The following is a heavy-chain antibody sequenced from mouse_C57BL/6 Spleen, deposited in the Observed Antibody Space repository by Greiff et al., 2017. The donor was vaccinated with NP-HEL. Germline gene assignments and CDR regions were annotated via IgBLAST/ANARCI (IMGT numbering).Heavy chain of an antibody. D-gene: IGHD1-2*01. V-gene: IGHV1-36*01. CDR2: VYPYNGGT. Sequence: EVQLQQSGPVLVKPGPSVKISCKASGFTFTDYYMHWVKQSHGKSLEWIGLVYPYNGGTSYNQKFKGKATLTVDASSSTAYMEQNSLTSEYSAVYYGARKGTTAPYYFDYWGQGTTLTVSS. CDR1: GFTFTDYY. CDR3: ARKGTTAPYYFDY. J-gene: IGHJ2*01.